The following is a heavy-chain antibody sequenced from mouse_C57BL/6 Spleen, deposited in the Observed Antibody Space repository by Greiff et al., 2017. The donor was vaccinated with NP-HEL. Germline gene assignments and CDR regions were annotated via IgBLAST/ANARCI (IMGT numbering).Heavy chain of an antibody. CDR3: AREGNYPWFAY. J-gene: IGHJ3*01. V-gene: IGHV5-17*01. D-gene: IGHD2-1*01. Sequence: DVKLVESGGGLVKPGGSLKLSCAASGFTFSDYGMHWVRQAPEKGLEWVAYISSGSSTIYYADTVKGRFTISRDNAKNTLFLQMTSLRSEDTAMYYCAREGNYPWFAYWGQGTLVTVSA. CDR1: GFTFSDYG. CDR2: ISSGSSTI.